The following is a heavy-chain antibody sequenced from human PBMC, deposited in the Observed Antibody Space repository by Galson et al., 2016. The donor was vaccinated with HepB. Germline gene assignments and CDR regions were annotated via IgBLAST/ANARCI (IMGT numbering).Heavy chain of an antibody. J-gene: IGHJ6*02. D-gene: IGHD3-3*01. CDR1: GYTFTSYA. CDR3: ARQIRFLEWLLSWDYYCGMDV. CDR2: INAGNGNT. Sequence: SVKVSCKASGYTFTSYAMHWVRQAPGQRLEWMGWINAGNGNTKYSQKFQGRVTITRDTSASTAYMELSSLRSEDTAVYYCARQIRFLEWLLSWDYYCGMDVWGQGTTVTVSS. V-gene: IGHV1-3*01.